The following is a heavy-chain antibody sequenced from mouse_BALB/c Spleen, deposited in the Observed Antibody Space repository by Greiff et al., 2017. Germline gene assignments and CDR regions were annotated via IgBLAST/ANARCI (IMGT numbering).Heavy chain of an antibody. CDR2: IYPGGGYT. D-gene: IGHD6-1*01. CDR3: ARCQAYYFDY. J-gene: IGHJ2*01. CDR1: GYTFTNYW. Sequence: VKLQESGAELVRPGTSVKISCKASGYTFTNYWLGWVKQRPGHGLEWIGDIYPGGGYTNYNEKFKGKATLTADTSSSTAYMQLSSLTSEDSAVYFCARCQAYYFDYWGQGTTLTVSS. V-gene: IGHV1-63*02.